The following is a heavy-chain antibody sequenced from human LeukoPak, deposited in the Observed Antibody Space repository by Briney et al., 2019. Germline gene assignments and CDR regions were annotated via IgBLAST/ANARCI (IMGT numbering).Heavy chain of an antibody. Sequence: GESLKISCKGSGYSFTSYWISWVRQMPGEGLEWMGRIDPSDSYTNYSPSFQGHVTISADKSISTAYLQWSSLKASDTAMYYCARDNYGGNSGDAFDIWGQGTMVTVSS. CDR2: IDPSDSYT. CDR1: GYSFTSYW. CDR3: ARDNYGGNSGDAFDI. D-gene: IGHD4-23*01. V-gene: IGHV5-10-1*01. J-gene: IGHJ3*02.